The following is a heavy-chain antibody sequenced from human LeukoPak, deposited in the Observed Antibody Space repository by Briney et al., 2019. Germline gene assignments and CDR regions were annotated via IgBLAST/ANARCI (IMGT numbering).Heavy chain of an antibody. V-gene: IGHV3-7*01. CDR1: GFTFRSYW. CDR3: ARDLYRIVVVPHYFDY. CDR2: IKPDGTET. D-gene: IGHD3-22*01. J-gene: IGHJ4*02. Sequence: GGSLRLSCAASGFTFRSYWMGWVRQAPGMGLEWVAHIKPDGTETYFVDSVRGRFTISRDNAKNSLYLQVSSPRAEDTAVYYCARDLYRIVVVPHYFDYWGQGTLVTVSS.